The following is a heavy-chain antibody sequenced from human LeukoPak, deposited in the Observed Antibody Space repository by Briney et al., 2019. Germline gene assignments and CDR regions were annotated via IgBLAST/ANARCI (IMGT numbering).Heavy chain of an antibody. CDR3: ARSRSTYSSSWYYFDY. Sequence: SAKVSXKASGGTFSSYAISWVRQAPGQGLEWMGRIIPIFGTANYAQNFQGRVTITTDESTSTAYIELSSLRTEDTAVYYCARSRSTYSSSWYYFDYWGQGTLVTVSS. V-gene: IGHV1-69*05. D-gene: IGHD6-13*01. CDR1: GGTFSSYA. CDR2: IIPIFGTA. J-gene: IGHJ4*02.